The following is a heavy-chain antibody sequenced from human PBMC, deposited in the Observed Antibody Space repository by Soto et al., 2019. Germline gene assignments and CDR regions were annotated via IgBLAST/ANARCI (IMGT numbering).Heavy chain of an antibody. CDR1: GFSLSSTRVA. D-gene: IGHD6-19*01. CDR3: AHSVVAGLGYYFDY. CDR2: IYGDDDK. J-gene: IGHJ4*02. V-gene: IGHV2-5*02. Sequence: QITLKESGPTLVKPTQTLTLTCTFSGFSLSSTRVAVGWLRQPPGKALEWLALIYGDDDKRYSSFLKSRPTITTHTSKNQVVLTMTNMDPVDTATYYCAHSVVAGLGYYFDYWGQGTLVTVSS.